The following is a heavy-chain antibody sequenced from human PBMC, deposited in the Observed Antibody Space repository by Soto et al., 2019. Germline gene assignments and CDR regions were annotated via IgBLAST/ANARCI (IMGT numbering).Heavy chain of an antibody. CDR3: ARLRGYSYGFNWFDP. V-gene: IGHV1-58*02. CDR1: GFTFSNSA. Sequence: SVKVSCKASGFTFSNSAIQWVRQTRGQRLEWIGWIVVGSGNTNYARELQGRVTITADESTSTAYMELSSLRSEDTAVYYCARLRGYSYGFNWFDPWGQGTLVTVSS. D-gene: IGHD5-18*01. CDR2: IVVGSGNT. J-gene: IGHJ5*02.